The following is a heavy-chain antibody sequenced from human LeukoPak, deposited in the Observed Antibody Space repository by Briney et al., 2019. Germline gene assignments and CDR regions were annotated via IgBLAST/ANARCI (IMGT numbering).Heavy chain of an antibody. J-gene: IGHJ6*03. CDR2: IYTSGST. D-gene: IGHD1-26*01. CDR3: ARDRREAPDYYYYMDV. Sequence: SETPSLTCTVSGASISSYYWSWIRQPAGKGLEWIGRIYTSGSTNYNPSLKSRVTMSIDKSNNQFSLKLSSVTAADTAVYYCARDRREAPDYYYYMDVWGKGTTVTVSS. V-gene: IGHV4-4*07. CDR1: GASISSYY.